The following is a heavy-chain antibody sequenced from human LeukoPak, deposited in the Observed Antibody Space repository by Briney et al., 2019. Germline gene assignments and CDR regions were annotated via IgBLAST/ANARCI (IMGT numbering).Heavy chain of an antibody. CDR3: ARQSYSSSSDYWYFDL. CDR1: GGTLSSYA. J-gene: IGHJ2*01. D-gene: IGHD6-6*01. V-gene: IGHV1-69*13. Sequence: ASVKVSCKASGGTLSSYAISWVRQAPGQGLECMGGIIPIFGTTNYAQKFQGRVTITADESTSTAYMELSSLRSEDTAVYYCARQSYSSSSDYWYFDLWGRGTLVTVSS. CDR2: IIPIFGTT.